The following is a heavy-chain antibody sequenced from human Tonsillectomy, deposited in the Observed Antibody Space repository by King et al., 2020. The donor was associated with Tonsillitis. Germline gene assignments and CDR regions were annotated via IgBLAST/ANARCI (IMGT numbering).Heavy chain of an antibody. CDR3: ANQERIYGSSTSCLNWFDP. CDR1: GFTFSSYA. V-gene: IGHV3-23*04. Sequence: VQLVESGGGLVQPGGSLRLSCAASGFTFSSYAMSWVRQAPGKGLEWVSAISGSGAGTYYAESVKGRFTISRDNSKNTLYLQMNSLRAEDTAVYYCANQERIYGSSTSCLNWFDPWGQGTLVTDSS. J-gene: IGHJ5*02. D-gene: IGHD2-2*01. CDR2: ISGSGAGT.